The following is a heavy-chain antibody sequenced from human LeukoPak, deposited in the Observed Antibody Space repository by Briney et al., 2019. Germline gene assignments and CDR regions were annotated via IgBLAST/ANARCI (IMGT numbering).Heavy chain of an antibody. CDR1: GYSFTSYW. D-gene: IGHD3-22*01. Sequence: GESLKISCKGSGYSFTSYWIGWVRQMPGKGLEWMGIIYPGDSDTRYSPSFQGQVTISADKSIGTAYLQWSSLKASDTAMYYCARHRGYDSSGHPGDYWGQGTLVTVSS. J-gene: IGHJ4*02. CDR3: ARHRGYDSSGHPGDY. CDR2: IYPGDSDT. V-gene: IGHV5-51*01.